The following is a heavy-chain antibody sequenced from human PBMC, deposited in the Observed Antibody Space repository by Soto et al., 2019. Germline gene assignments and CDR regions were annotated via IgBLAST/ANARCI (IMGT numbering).Heavy chain of an antibody. CDR1: GITFSSYA. V-gene: IGHV3-33*01. CDR3: ARSGGGMITF. CDR2: IWHDGSNT. Sequence: QVQLVESGGGVVQPGRSLRLSCAASGITFSSYAMHWVRQAPGKGLEWVAVIWHDGSNTYYVDSVKGRFTISRDNPKNSLYLQMNSLRAEDTAVYYCARSGGGMITFGGQGTLVTVS. D-gene: IGHD3-16*01. J-gene: IGHJ4*02.